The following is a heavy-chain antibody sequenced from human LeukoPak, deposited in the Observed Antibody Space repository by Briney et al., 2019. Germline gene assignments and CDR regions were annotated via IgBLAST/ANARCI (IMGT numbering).Heavy chain of an antibody. D-gene: IGHD2-21*02. V-gene: IGHV3-15*01. J-gene: IGHJ1*01. Sequence: PGGSLRLSCAASRFTFSNTWMSWVRQAPGKGLEWLGRIRSTSDGGTTDYAAPVRGRFTISRDDSINTLYLQMNSLKTEDTGVYYCFHPVGTSCGSDCYSRAEYFQHWGRAPWSPSPQ. CDR1: RFTFSNTW. CDR3: FHPVGTSCGSDCYSRAEYFQH. CDR2: IRSTSDGGTT.